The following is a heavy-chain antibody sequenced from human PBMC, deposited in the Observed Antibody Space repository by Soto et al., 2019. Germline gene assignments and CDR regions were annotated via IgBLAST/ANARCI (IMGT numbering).Heavy chain of an antibody. D-gene: IGHD1-7*01. CDR2: ISSSSSYT. Sequence: QVQLVESGGGLVKPGGSLRLSCAASGFTFSDYYMSWIRQAPGKGLEWVSYISSSSSYTNYADSVKGRFTISRDNAKNSLYLQMNSLRAEDTAVYYCARVQKYNWNYGPYPDYWGQGTLVTVSS. CDR1: GFTFSDYY. V-gene: IGHV3-11*06. J-gene: IGHJ4*02. CDR3: ARVQKYNWNYGPYPDY.